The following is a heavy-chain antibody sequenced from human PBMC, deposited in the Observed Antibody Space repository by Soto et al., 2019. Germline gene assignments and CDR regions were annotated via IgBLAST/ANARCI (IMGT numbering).Heavy chain of an antibody. Sequence: ASVKVSCKASGGTFSSYAISWVRQAPGQGLEWMGGIIPIFGTANYAQKFQGRVTITADESTSTAYMELSSLRSEDTAVYYCASRIALSRFGELSDDYWGQGTLVTVSS. CDR2: IIPIFGTA. J-gene: IGHJ4*02. CDR3: ASRIALSRFGELSDDY. CDR1: GGTFSSYA. V-gene: IGHV1-69*13. D-gene: IGHD3-10*01.